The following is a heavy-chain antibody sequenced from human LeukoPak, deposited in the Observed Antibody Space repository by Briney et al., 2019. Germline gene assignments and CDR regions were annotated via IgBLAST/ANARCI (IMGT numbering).Heavy chain of an antibody. J-gene: IGHJ5*02. Sequence: NTSETLSLTCTVSGGSISSGSYYWSWIRQPAGKGLEWIGRIYTSGSTNYNPSLKSRVTISVDTSKNQFSLKLSSVTAADTAVYYCARDRDYYDSSGYNGAGWFDPWGQGTLVTVSS. D-gene: IGHD3-22*01. V-gene: IGHV4-61*02. CDR3: ARDRDYYDSSGYNGAGWFDP. CDR2: IYTSGST. CDR1: GGSISSGSYY.